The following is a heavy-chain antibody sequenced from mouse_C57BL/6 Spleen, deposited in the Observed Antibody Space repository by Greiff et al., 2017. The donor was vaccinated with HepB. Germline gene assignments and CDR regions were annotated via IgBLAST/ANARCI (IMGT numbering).Heavy chain of an antibody. CDR2: IYPGSGST. V-gene: IGHV1-55*01. D-gene: IGHD2-4*01. J-gene: IGHJ3*01. CDR1: GYTFTSYW. CDR3: ASYDYDGPAFAY. Sequence: QVQLKQPGAELVKPGASVKMSCKASGYTFTSYWITWVKQRPGQGLEWIGDIYPGSGSTNYNEKFKSKATLTVDTSSSTAYMQLSSLTSEDSAVYYCASYDYDGPAFAYWGQGTLVTVSA.